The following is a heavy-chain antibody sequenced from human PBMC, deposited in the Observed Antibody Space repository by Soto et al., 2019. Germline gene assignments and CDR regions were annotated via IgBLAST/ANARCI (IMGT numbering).Heavy chain of an antibody. CDR2: IYYSGST. D-gene: IGHD4-17*01. V-gene: IGHV4-59*08. CDR3: ARWEGDYGDYAFDY. Sequence: SETLSLTCTVSGGSISSYYWSWIRQPPGKGLEWIGYIYYSGSTNYNPSLKSRVTISVDTSKNQFSLKLSSVTAADTAVYYCARWEGDYGDYAFDYWGQGTLVTVSS. J-gene: IGHJ4*02. CDR1: GGSISSYY.